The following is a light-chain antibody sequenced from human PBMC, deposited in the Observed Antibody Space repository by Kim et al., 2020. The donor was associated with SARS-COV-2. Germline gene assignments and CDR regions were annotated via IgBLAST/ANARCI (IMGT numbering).Light chain of an antibody. V-gene: IGKV3D-7*01. CDR3: QQDYNLLYT. J-gene: IGKJ2*01. CDR1: QSVRSSY. CDR2: GAS. Sequence: PGERVTLSCRASQSVRSSYLTWYQQKPGQAPRLLIYGASTRATGIPARFSGSGSGTDFTLTISSLQPEDFAVYYCQQDYNLLYTFGQGTKLEI.